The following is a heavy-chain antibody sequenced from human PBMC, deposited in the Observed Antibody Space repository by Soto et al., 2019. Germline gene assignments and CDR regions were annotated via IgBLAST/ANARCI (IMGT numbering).Heavy chain of an antibody. J-gene: IGHJ4*02. CDR3: ARRGDRMTTVTCFDY. Sequence: SETLSLTCAVSGGSISSGGYSWSWIRQPPGKGLEWIGYIYHSGSTYYNPSLKSRVTISVDRSKNQFFLKLSSVTAADTAVYYCARRGDRMTTVTCFDYWGQGTLVTVSS. CDR1: GGSISSGGYS. V-gene: IGHV4-30-2*01. CDR2: IYHSGST. D-gene: IGHD4-17*01.